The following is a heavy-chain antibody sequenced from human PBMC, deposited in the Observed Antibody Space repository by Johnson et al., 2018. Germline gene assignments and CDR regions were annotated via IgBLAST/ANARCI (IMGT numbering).Heavy chain of an antibody. J-gene: IGHJ1*01. CDR3: AKGLSGKTYFQY. CDR2: ISDSGQHT. CDR1: GFTFSTYV. V-gene: IGHV3-23*01. Sequence: VQLQESGGDLVQPGGSLRLSCAASGFTFSTYVSWVRQAPGLGLEWVSTISDSGQHTFYADPVKGRFTISRNNSKATVYLQRNTLRAEDPAVYYCAKGLSGKTYFQYWGQGTLVTVSS. D-gene: IGHD1-20*01.